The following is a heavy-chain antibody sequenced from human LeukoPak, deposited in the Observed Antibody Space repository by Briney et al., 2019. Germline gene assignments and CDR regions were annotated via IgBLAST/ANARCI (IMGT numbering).Heavy chain of an antibody. CDR2: LYSTGST. Sequence: SEXXSLTCGVSGDYISSSTYYWGWIRQPPGKGLEWIGSLYSTGSTYYNPSLKSRVTISVDTSKSQFSLKLTSVTAADTAMYYCARTPYGDSYFDSWGQGALVTVSS. D-gene: IGHD4-17*01. V-gene: IGHV4-39*07. CDR1: GDYISSSTYY. J-gene: IGHJ4*02. CDR3: ARTPYGDSYFDS.